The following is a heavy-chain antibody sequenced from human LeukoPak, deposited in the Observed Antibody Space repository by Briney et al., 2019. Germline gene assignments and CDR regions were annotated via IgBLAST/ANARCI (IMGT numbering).Heavy chain of an antibody. Sequence: GESLKISCKGSGYSFTSYWIGWVRQMPGKGLEWMGIIYPGDSDTRYSPSFQGHVTISADKSINTAYLQWSSLKASDTAMYYCARTDKLYYYYMDVWGKGTSVTVSS. CDR2: IYPGDSDT. D-gene: IGHD3-10*01. V-gene: IGHV5-51*01. J-gene: IGHJ6*03. CDR3: ARTDKLYYYYMDV. CDR1: GYSFTSYW.